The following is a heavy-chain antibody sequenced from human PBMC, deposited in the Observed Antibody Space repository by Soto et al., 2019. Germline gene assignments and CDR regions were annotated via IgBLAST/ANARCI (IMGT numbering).Heavy chain of an antibody. CDR1: GFAFSNYS. CDR2: IRSSGSPT. CDR3: ARMTSSLSPGR. J-gene: IGHJ4*02. Sequence: GGSLRLSCVASGFAFSNYSMNWVRQAPGKGLEWVSYIRSSGSPTYYAGSVKGRFTISRDNAKKSLYLQMNSPRAEDTAVYFCARMTSSLSPGRWGQGTLVTVSS. D-gene: IGHD2-2*01. V-gene: IGHV3-48*01.